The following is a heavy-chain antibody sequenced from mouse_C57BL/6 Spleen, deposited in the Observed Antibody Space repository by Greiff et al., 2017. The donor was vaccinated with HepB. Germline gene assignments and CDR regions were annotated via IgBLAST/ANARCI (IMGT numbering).Heavy chain of an antibody. J-gene: IGHJ1*03. CDR1: GYTFTDYN. CDR3: ARNYGSNYWYFDV. Sequence: VQLKQSGPELVKPGASVKIPCKASGYTFTDYNMDWVKQSHGKSLEWIGDINPNNGGTIYNQKFKGKATLTVDKSSSTAYMELRSLTSEDTAVYYCARNYGSNYWYFDVWGTGTTVTVSS. CDR2: INPNNGGT. D-gene: IGHD1-1*01. V-gene: IGHV1-18*01.